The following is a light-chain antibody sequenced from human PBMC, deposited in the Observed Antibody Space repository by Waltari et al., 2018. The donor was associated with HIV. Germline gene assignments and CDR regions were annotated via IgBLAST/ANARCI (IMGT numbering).Light chain of an antibody. Sequence: SSELTQDPAVSVALGQTVRITCQGDTLRSHSATRYQQKPGQAPVIVIYGENNRPSGLPDRFSGSSSGNTASLTITGAQAEDEADYYCNSRDSSGNHLVFGTGTKVTVL. V-gene: IGLV3-19*01. CDR1: TLRSHS. CDR3: NSRDSSGNHLV. CDR2: GEN. J-gene: IGLJ1*01.